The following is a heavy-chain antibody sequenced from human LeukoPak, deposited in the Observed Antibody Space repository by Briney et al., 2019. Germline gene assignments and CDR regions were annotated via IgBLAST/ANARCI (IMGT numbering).Heavy chain of an antibody. CDR1: GFTFSIYT. Sequence: GGSLRLSCAASGFTFSIYTMNWVRQAPGKGLEWVSSIDSSISYICYADSVKGRFAISRDNAKNSLYLQMNSLRAEDTAVYYCAGDPTSSWETAFDIWGQGTMVTVSS. D-gene: IGHD1-26*01. V-gene: IGHV3-21*01. J-gene: IGHJ3*02. CDR3: AGDPTSSWETAFDI. CDR2: IDSSISYI.